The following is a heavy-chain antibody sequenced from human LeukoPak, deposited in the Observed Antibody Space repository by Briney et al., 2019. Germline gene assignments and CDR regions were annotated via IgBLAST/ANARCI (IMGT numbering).Heavy chain of an antibody. J-gene: IGHJ6*03. V-gene: IGHV7-4-1*02. CDR1: GYTFTSYT. Sequence: GASVTVSCKASGYTFTSYTMNWVRQAPGQGLEWMGWINTNTGNPTYAQGFTGRFVFSLDTSVSTAFLQISSLKAEDTAVYYCAREGYSYGYYYYYYIDVWGKGTTVTVSS. CDR3: AREGYSYGYYYYYYIDV. D-gene: IGHD5-18*01. CDR2: INTNTGNP.